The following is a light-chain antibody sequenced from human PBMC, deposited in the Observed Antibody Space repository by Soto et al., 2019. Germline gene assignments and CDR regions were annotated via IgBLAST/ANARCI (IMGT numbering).Light chain of an antibody. CDR3: LLPYSDGWV. J-gene: IGLJ3*02. V-gene: IGLV7-46*01. CDR1: TGAVTSGHY. CDR2: DTS. Sequence: QAVVTQEPSLSVSPGGTVTLTCGSSTGAVTSGHYPYWFQQKPGQAPKTLIYDTSNKQSWTPVRFSGSLLGGKAALTLSGAQPEDEAEYYCLLPYSDGWVFGGGTKVTVL.